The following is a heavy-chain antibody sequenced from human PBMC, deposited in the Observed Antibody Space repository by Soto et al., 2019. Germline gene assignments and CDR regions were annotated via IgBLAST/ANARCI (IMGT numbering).Heavy chain of an antibody. CDR2: INWNGGST. CDR3: ARVPTSYYYNYMDV. J-gene: IGHJ6*03. V-gene: IGHV3-20*01. Sequence: GGSLRLSCAASGFTFGDYGMSWVRHAPGKGLEWVSSINWNGGSTGYADSVKGRFTISRDNVKNSLYLQMNSLRAEDTALYHCARVPTSYYYNYMDVWGKGTTVTVSS. CDR1: GFTFGDYG.